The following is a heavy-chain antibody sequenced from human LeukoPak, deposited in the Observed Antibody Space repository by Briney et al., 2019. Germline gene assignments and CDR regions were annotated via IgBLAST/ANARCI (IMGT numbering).Heavy chain of an antibody. CDR3: ARETRTDYHILGFDY. D-gene: IGHD2-8*02. CDR1: GGSITSTLYY. J-gene: IGHJ4*01. Sequence: PSETLSLTCTVSGGSITSTLYYWGWFRQSSGKGLEWIGYASYSGSTSFNPSLKSRVTISVDTSKNQFSLHLSSVTAADTAVYYCARETRTDYHILGFDYWGHGTLVTVSS. CDR2: ASYSGST. V-gene: IGHV4-61*01.